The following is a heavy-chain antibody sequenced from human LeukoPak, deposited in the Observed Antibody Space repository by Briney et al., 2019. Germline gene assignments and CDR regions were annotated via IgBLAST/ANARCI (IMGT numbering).Heavy chain of an antibody. J-gene: IGHJ5*01. D-gene: IGHD6-19*01. CDR3: GRHLISSGDFDP. CDR2: IYYSGST. CDR1: GGSISGSSYY. V-gene: IGHV4-39*01. Sequence: SETLSLTCTVSGGSISGSSYYWGWIRQPPGKGLEWIGSIYYSGSTYYNPSLKSRGTVSVDTSKNQFFLKLSSVTAADTAVYYCGRHLISSGDFDPWGQGTLVTVSS.